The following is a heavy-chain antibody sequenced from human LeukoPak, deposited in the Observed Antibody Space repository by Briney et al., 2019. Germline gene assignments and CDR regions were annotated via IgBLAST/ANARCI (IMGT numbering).Heavy chain of an antibody. CDR2: IIPIFGTA. CDR1: RGTFSSYA. CDR3: ARGDSYYHDSSGFYAHDAFDI. Sequence: ASVKVSCKASRGTFSSYAINWVRQAPGQGLEWMGGIIPIFGTANYAQKFQGRVTITADKSTSTAYMELSSLRSEDTAVYYCARGDSYYHDSSGFYAHDAFDIWGQGTMVTVSS. J-gene: IGHJ3*02. V-gene: IGHV1-69*06. D-gene: IGHD3-22*01.